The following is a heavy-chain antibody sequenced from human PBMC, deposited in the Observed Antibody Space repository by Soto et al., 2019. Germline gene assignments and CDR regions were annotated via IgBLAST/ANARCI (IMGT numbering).Heavy chain of an antibody. J-gene: IGHJ4*02. CDR2: INGGNGNT. V-gene: IGHV1-3*01. CDR1: GNTVPNYA. D-gene: IGHD1-26*01. Sequence: ASVKVSCKAFGNTVPNYAIHWVRQAPGQRLEWMGWINGGNGNTYYSEHFQGRVTFTRDTSAGTVYMQLSSLRSEDTAVYYCARDVFVFSGSDYLDHLNFRGQGSLVTGSS. CDR3: ARDVFVFSGSDYLDHLNF.